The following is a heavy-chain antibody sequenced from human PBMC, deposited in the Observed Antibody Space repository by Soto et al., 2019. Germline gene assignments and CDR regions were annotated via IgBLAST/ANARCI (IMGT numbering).Heavy chain of an antibody. CDR3: SRSKKFDY. CDR1: GFTFVEYA. Sequence: PGGSLRLSCTTSGFTFVEYAMTWFRQAPGKGLEWVGFIRSKGYGGTTDYAASVKGRFTISRDDSNSVAYLQMNSLKSEDTGVYYCSRSKKFDYWGQGTLVTVSS. V-gene: IGHV3-49*03. J-gene: IGHJ4*02. CDR2: IRSKGYGGTT.